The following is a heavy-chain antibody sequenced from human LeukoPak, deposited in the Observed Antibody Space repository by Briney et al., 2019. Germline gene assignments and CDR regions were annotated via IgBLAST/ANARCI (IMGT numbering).Heavy chain of an antibody. CDR3: ARGRDIVVVPAAPFDP. CDR2: MNPNSGNT. CDR1: GYTFTSYD. Sequence: ASVKVSCKASGYTFTSYDINWVRQATGQGLEWMGWMNPNSGNTGYAQKFQGRVTITRNTSISTVYMELSSLRSEDTAVYYCARGRDIVVVPAAPFDPWGQGTLVTVSS. D-gene: IGHD2-2*01. J-gene: IGHJ5*02. V-gene: IGHV1-8*03.